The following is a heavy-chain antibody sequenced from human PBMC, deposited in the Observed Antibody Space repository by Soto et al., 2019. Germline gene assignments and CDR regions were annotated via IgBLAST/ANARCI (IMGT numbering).Heavy chain of an antibody. CDR2: ISSSSGTI. CDR1: GFTFRSQN. V-gene: IGHV3-48*01. D-gene: IGHD3-3*01. CDR3: ARGYDFWSGYYHPPDNWFDP. J-gene: IGHJ5*02. Sequence: GGSLRLSCAASGFTFRSQNMNWVRQAPGKGLEWLSYISSSSGTIYYGDSVKGRFTISRDNSKNTLYLQMNSLRAEDTAVYYCARGYDFWSGYYHPPDNWFDPWGQGTLVTVSS.